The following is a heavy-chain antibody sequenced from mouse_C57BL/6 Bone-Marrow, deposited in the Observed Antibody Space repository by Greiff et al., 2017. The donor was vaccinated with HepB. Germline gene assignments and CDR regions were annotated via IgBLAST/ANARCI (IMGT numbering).Heavy chain of an antibody. CDR1: GYTFTSYW. J-gene: IGHJ2*01. CDR2: IYPGSGST. CDR3: ARPPIYYDYDVNYFDV. D-gene: IGHD2-4*01. V-gene: IGHV1-55*01. Sequence: QVQLQQPGAELVKPGASVKMSCKASGYTFTSYWITWVKQRPGQGLEWIGDIYPGSGSTNYNEKFKSKATLTVDTSSSTAYMQLSSLTSEDSAVYYCARPPIYYDYDVNYFDVWGKGTTLTVSS.